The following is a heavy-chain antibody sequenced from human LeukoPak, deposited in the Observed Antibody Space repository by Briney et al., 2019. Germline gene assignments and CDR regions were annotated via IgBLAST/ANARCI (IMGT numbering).Heavy chain of an antibody. CDR2: INHNGNVN. V-gene: IGHV3-7*01. D-gene: IGHD5-18*01. CDR1: GFTSSSYW. CDR3: ARDLAYSRLDY. Sequence: GGSLRLSCAASGFTSSSYWMNWARQAPGKGLEWVASINHNGNVNYYVDSVKGRFTISRDNAKNSLYLQMNSLRVEDTAFYYCARDLAYSRLDYWGQGMLVTVSS. J-gene: IGHJ4*02.